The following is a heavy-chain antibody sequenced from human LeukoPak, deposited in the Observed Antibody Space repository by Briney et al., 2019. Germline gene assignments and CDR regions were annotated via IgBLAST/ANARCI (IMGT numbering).Heavy chain of an antibody. CDR3: ARGYSGSYYGFWFDP. D-gene: IGHD1-26*01. Sequence: ASVKVSCKASGGTFSSYAISWVRQAPGQGLEWMGGIIPIFGTANYAQKFQGRVTITTDESTSTAYMELSSLRSKDTAVYYCARGYSGSYYGFWFDPWGQGTLVTVSS. CDR2: IIPIFGTA. J-gene: IGHJ5*02. V-gene: IGHV1-69*05. CDR1: GGTFSSYA.